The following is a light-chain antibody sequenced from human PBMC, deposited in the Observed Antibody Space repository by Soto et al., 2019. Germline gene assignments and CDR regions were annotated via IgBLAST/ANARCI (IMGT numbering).Light chain of an antibody. CDR1: QTGSGNY. CDR2: GAS. CDR3: QHYGDTPLT. Sequence: NVLTQSPGTLSLSPGQRATLSCRASQTGSGNYVAWYQQKPGQTPRLLIYGASSRATDIPDRFSGSGSGTDFTLTITRLEPEDFAVYHCQHYGDTPLTFGGGTKVEIK. J-gene: IGKJ4*01. V-gene: IGKV3-20*01.